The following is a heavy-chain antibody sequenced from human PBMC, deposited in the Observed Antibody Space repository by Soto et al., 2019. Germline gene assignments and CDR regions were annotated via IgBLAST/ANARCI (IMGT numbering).Heavy chain of an antibody. CDR1: GYTFTSYD. J-gene: IGHJ6*03. V-gene: IGHV1-8*01. D-gene: IGHD3-3*01. Sequence: ASVKVSCKASGYTFTSYDINWVRQATGQGLERMGWMNPNSGNTGYAQKFQGRVTMTRNTSISPAYMELGSLRSEGTAVYYCARSSDKNRITIFGVVPLYYYMDVWGKGSTVTVSS. CDR2: MNPNSGNT. CDR3: ARSSDKNRITIFGVVPLYYYMDV.